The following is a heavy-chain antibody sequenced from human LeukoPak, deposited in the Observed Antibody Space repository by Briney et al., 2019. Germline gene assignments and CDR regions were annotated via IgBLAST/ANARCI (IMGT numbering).Heavy chain of an antibody. D-gene: IGHD2-15*01. CDR3: AGGAKDIVVVVAATRPYYYYYYMDV. Sequence: SVKVSCKASGGTFNSYGIIWVRQAPGQGLEWMGGIIPILGTANYAQKFQGRVTITADKSTSTAYMELSSLRSEDTAVYYCAGGAKDIVVVVAATRPYYYYYYMDVWGKGTTVTVSS. J-gene: IGHJ6*03. CDR2: IIPILGTA. CDR1: GGTFNSYG. V-gene: IGHV1-69*06.